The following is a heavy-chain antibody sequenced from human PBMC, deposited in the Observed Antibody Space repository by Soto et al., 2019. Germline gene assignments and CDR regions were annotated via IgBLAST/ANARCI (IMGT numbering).Heavy chain of an antibody. CDR1: GFTYSGSA. CDR2: IRSKANSYAT. D-gene: IGHD3-22*01. J-gene: IGHJ4*02. CDR3: TCDYYDSSGYSY. V-gene: IGHV3-73*01. Sequence: PGGSLRLSCAASGFTYSGSAMHWVRQASGKGLEWVGRIRSKANSYATAYAASVKGRFTISRDDSKNTAYLQMNSLKTEDTAVYYCTCDYYDSSGYSYWGQGTLVTVSS.